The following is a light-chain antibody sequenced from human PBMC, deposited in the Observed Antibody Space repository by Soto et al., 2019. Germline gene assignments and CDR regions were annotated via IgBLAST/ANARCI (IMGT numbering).Light chain of an antibody. J-gene: IGKJ1*01. V-gene: IGKV1-5*01. CDR3: QQYHGFSRT. CDR1: QSLNNR. Sequence: DIQMTQSPSTLSASVGDRVTITCRASQSLNNRLAWYQQKPGKAPKLLIYDASTLESGVASRFSGSGSGTEFTLTISSMQPDDLATYYCQQYHGFSRTFGQGTKVDIK. CDR2: DAS.